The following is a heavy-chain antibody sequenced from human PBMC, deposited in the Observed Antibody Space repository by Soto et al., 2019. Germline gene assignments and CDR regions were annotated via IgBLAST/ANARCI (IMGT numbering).Heavy chain of an antibody. CDR3: ARGYCSSTSCYAPGGSFDP. V-gene: IGHV1-3*01. CDR1: GYTFTSYA. J-gene: IGHJ5*02. CDR2: INAGNGNT. D-gene: IGHD2-2*01. Sequence: GASVKVSCKASGYTFTSYAMHWVRQAPGQRLEWMGWINAGNGNTKYSQKFQGRVTITRDTSASTAYMELSSLRSEDTAVYYYARGYCSSTSCYAPGGSFDPWGQGTLVTVSS.